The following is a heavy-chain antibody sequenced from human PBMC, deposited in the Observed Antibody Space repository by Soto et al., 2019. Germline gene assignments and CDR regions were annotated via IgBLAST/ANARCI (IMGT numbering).Heavy chain of an antibody. J-gene: IGHJ4*02. CDR2: ISYDGSNK. D-gene: IGHD1-26*01. CDR3: AKDLYSGSSHPDY. CDR1: GFTFINYN. Sequence: PGGSLRLSCAASGFTFINYNMNWVRQAPGKGLEWVAVISYDGSNKYYADSVKGRFTISRDNSKNTLYLQVNSLRAEDTAVYYCAKDLYSGSSHPDYWGQGTLVTVSS. V-gene: IGHV3-30*18.